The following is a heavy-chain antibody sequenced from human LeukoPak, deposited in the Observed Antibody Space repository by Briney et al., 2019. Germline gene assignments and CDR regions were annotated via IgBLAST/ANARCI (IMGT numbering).Heavy chain of an antibody. CDR2: VSYDRSNK. CDR3: AKDNYRGYCTNGVCYTFDY. J-gene: IGHJ4*02. Sequence: GGSLRLSCAASGFTFSSYAMHWVRQAPGKGLEWVAVVSYDRSNKYYADSVKGRFTISRDNSKNTLYLQMNSLRDEDTAVYYCAKDNYRGYCTNGVCYTFDYWGQGILVTVSS. CDR1: GFTFSSYA. D-gene: IGHD2-8*01. V-gene: IGHV3-30*04.